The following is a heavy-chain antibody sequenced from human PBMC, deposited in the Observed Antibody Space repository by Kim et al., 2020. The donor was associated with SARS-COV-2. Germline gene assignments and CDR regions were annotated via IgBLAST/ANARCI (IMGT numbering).Heavy chain of an antibody. CDR3: TSSPYYFDY. V-gene: IGHV3-15*01. CDR1: GFTFTRAW. Sequence: GSLRLSCAASGFTFTRAWMTWVRQAPGKGLECIARISSNSDGGTADYAAPVNGRFTISRDDSKYTLYLQMNSLKTEDTAVYYCTSSPYYFDYWGQGTLV. J-gene: IGHJ4*02. CDR2: ISSNSDGGTA.